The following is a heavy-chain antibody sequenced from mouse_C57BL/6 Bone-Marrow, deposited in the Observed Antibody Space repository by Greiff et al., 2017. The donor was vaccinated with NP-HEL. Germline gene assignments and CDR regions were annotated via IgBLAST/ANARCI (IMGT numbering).Heavy chain of an antibody. CDR1: GYTFTSYW. J-gene: IGHJ4*01. Sequence: QVQLQQSGAELVMPGASVKLSCKASGYTFTSYWMHWVKQRPGQGLEWIGEIDPSDSYTNYNQKFKGKSTLTVDKSSSTAYMQLSSLTSEDSAVYYCAREGYYGSDAMDYWGQGTSVTVSS. CDR2: IDPSDSYT. V-gene: IGHV1-69*01. D-gene: IGHD1-1*01. CDR3: AREGYYGSDAMDY.